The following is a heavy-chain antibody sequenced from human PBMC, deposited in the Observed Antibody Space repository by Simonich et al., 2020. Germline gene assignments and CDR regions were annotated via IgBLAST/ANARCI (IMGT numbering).Heavy chain of an antibody. CDR2: INPNSCGT. CDR1: GYTLTGFY. CDR3: ASSKLATIDY. D-gene: IGHD5-12*01. Sequence: QGQLVQSGAEVKKPGASVKVSCKASGYTLTGFYMNWVRQAPGQGLEWMGWINPNSCGTNHAQKFQGRVTMTRDTSISTAYMELSRLRPDDTAVYYCASSKLATIDYWGQGTLVTVSS. V-gene: IGHV1-2*02. J-gene: IGHJ4*02.